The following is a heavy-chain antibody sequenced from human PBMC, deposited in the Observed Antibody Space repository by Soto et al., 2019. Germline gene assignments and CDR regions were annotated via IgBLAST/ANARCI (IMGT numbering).Heavy chain of an antibody. CDR2: ISGSGGST. CDR3: APAHSVQLERLVATH. D-gene: IGHD1-1*01. V-gene: IGHV3-23*01. J-gene: IGHJ4*02. Sequence: PGGSLRLSCAASGFTFSSYAMSWVRQAPGKGLEWVSAISGSGGSTYYADSVKGRFTISRDNSKNTLYLQMNSLRAEDTAVYYCAPAHSVQLERLVATHWGQGTLVTVSS. CDR1: GFTFSSYA.